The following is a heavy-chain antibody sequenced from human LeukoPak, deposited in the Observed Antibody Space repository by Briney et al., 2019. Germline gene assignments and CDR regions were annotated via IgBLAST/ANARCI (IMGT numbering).Heavy chain of an antibody. Sequence: GGSLRLSCTASGFTFGDYAMSWVRQAPGKGLEWVSAISGSGGSTYYADSVKGRFTISRDNSKNTLYLQMNSLRAEDTAVYYCAKAKHYDILTGPPLDYWGQGTLVTVSS. CDR2: ISGSGGST. D-gene: IGHD3-9*01. CDR3: AKAKHYDILTGPPLDY. V-gene: IGHV3-23*01. CDR1: GFTFGDYA. J-gene: IGHJ4*02.